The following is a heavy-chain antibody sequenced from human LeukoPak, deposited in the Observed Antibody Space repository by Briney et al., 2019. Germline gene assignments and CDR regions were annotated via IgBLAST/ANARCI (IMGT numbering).Heavy chain of an antibody. CDR3: ARGDSSGYYSGYCGMDV. J-gene: IGHJ6*02. CDR1: GYTFTSYD. Sequence: GASVKVSCKASGYTFTSYDINWVRQATGQGLEWMGWMNPNSGNTGYAQKFQGRVTMTRNTSISTAYMELSSLRSEDTAVYYCARGDSSGYYSGYCGMDVWGQGTTVTVSS. D-gene: IGHD3-22*01. V-gene: IGHV1-8*01. CDR2: MNPNSGNT.